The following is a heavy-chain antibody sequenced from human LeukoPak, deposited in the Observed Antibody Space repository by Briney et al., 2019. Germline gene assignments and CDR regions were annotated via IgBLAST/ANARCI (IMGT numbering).Heavy chain of an antibody. V-gene: IGHV4-34*01. Sequence: KTSETLSLTCAVYGGSFSGYYWSWIRQPPGKVLEWIGEINHSGSTNYNPSLKSRVTISVDTSKNQFSLKLSSVTAADTAVYYCARDGGSGSYYNGFDWGQGTLVTVSS. J-gene: IGHJ4*02. CDR1: GGSFSGYY. CDR2: INHSGST. CDR3: ARDGGSGSYYNGFD. D-gene: IGHD3-10*01.